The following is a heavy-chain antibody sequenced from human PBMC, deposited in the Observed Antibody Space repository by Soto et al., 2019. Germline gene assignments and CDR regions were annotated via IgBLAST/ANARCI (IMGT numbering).Heavy chain of an antibody. CDR3: ATETPYGDYSDAFDI. Sequence: QVQLVESGGGVVQPGRSLRLSCVASGFTFSSYGMHWVRQAPGKGLEWVAVTSYDGSVEYYADSVKGRFTISRDNSKNTLYLQMNSLRAEDTAVYYCATETPYGDYSDAFDIWGQGTMVTVSS. V-gene: IGHV3-30*03. J-gene: IGHJ3*02. D-gene: IGHD4-17*01. CDR2: TSYDGSVE. CDR1: GFTFSSYG.